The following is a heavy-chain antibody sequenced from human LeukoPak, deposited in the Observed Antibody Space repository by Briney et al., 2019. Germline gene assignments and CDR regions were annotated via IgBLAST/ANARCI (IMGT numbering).Heavy chain of an antibody. CDR2: IIPILGIA. Sequence: SVKVSCKASGGTFSSYAISWVRQAPGQGLEWMGRIIPILGIANYAQKFQGRVTITADKSTSTAYMELSSLRSEDTAVYYCARDIAVAGTWAYYYGMDVWGQGTTVTVSS. V-gene: IGHV1-69*04. CDR1: GGTFSSYA. CDR3: ARDIAVAGTWAYYYGMDV. D-gene: IGHD6-19*01. J-gene: IGHJ6*02.